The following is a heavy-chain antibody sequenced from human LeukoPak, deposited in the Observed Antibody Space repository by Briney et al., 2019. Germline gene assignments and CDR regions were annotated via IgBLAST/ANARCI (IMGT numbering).Heavy chain of an antibody. CDR1: GGSISSSNW. J-gene: IGHJ4*02. V-gene: IGHV4-4*02. D-gene: IGHD6-6*01. CDR2: IYHSGST. Sequence: PSGTLSLTCAVSGGSISSSNWWSWVRQPPGKGLEWIGEIYHSGSTNYNPSLKSRVTISVDKSKNQFSLKMGSVTAADTAVYYCARGLEYSSSSYDYWGQGTLVTVSS. CDR3: ARGLEYSSSSYDY.